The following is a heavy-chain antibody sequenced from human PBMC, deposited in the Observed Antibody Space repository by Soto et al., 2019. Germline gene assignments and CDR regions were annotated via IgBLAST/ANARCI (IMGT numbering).Heavy chain of an antibody. D-gene: IGHD3-22*01. J-gene: IGHJ4*02. V-gene: IGHV4-30-2*01. CDR1: GGSISSGGYS. Sequence: QLQLQESGSGLVKPSQTLSLTCAVSGGSISSGGYSWSWIRQPPGKGLEWIGYIYHSGSTYYNPSLKSRVTISEDRSKNQFSLKLSSVTAADTAVYYCARAATEYYYDSSGYYYFDYWGQGTLVTVSS. CDR2: IYHSGST. CDR3: ARAATEYYYDSSGYYYFDY.